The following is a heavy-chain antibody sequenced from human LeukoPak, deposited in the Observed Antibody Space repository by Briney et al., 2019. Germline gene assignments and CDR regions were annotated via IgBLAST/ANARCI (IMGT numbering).Heavy chain of an antibody. CDR3: AREPIVGAYYYYYMHV. D-gene: IGHD1-26*01. V-gene: IGHV3-21*01. CDR2: ISSSSSYI. CDR1: GFTFSSYT. J-gene: IGHJ6*03. Sequence: GGSLRLSCAASGFTFSSYTMNWVRQAPGKGLEWVSSISSSSSYIYYADSLKGRFTVSRDNAKNSLYLQMNSLRAEDTAVYYCAREPIVGAYYYYYMHVWGKGTTVTVSS.